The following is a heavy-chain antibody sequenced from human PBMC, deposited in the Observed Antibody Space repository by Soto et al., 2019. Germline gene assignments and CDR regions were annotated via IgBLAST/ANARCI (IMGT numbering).Heavy chain of an antibody. CDR2: IIPMFDTP. CDR1: GGTFNTYA. CDR3: TRSIGSGGVIGGFDY. J-gene: IGHJ4*02. V-gene: IGHV1-69*01. D-gene: IGHD3-16*02. Sequence: QVQLVQSETEVKKPGSAVKVSCKASGGTFNTYAMNWVRQAPGQGLEWMGGIIPMFDTPRYAQKFQVRVTITVDESTTTAYMELSSLRSDDTAVYYCTRSIGSGGVIGGFDYWGQGTLVTVSS.